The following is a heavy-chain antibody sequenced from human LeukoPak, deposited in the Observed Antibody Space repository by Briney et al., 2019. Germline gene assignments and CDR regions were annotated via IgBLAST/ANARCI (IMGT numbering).Heavy chain of an antibody. CDR3: ARVIGDSSGYYYDYPGTYFDY. J-gene: IGHJ4*02. V-gene: IGHV4-31*03. CDR1: GGSISSSSYY. Sequence: SETLSLTCTVSGGSISSSSYYWGWIRQHPGKGLEWIGYIYYSGSTYYNPSLKSRVTISVDTSKNQFSLKLSSVTAADTAVYYCARVIGDSSGYYYDYPGTYFDYWGQGTLVTVSS. CDR2: IYYSGST. D-gene: IGHD3-22*01.